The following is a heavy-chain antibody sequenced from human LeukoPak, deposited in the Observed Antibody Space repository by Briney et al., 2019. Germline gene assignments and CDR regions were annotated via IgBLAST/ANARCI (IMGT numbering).Heavy chain of an antibody. V-gene: IGHV3-30*02. CDR3: AEHGSGWYY. CDR2: IRYYGSNK. CDR1: GFSLSSYL. Sequence: GGSLRLSCAASGFSLSSYLMHWARQATSKGVEWVAFIRYYGSNKYYADAVKGRFTITRDNSKNTLYLQMTSLRAEDKAVYCCAEHGSGWYYWGQGTLVTVSS. D-gene: IGHD6-19*01. J-gene: IGHJ4*02.